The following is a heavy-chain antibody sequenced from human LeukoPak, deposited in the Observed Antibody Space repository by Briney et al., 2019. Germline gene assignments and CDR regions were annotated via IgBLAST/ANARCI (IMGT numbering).Heavy chain of an antibody. J-gene: IGHJ4*02. D-gene: IGHD5/OR15-5a*01. CDR2: IYTSGST. Sequence: PSQTLSLTCTVSGGSISSGSYYWSWIRQPAGKGLEWIGRIYTSGSTNYNPSLKSRVTISVDTSKNQFSLKLSSVTAADTAVYFCATLVSTRYYFDYWGQGTLVTVSS. V-gene: IGHV4-61*02. CDR1: GGSISSGSYY. CDR3: ATLVSTRYYFDY.